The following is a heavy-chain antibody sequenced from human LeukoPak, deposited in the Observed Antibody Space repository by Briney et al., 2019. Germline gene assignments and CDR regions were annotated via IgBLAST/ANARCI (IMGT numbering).Heavy chain of an antibody. J-gene: IGHJ4*02. CDR2: ITASGPTA. Sequence: GGSLRLSCAASGFTLTTYAMTWVRQAPGKGLEWVSGITASGPTAYYADSVKGRFTFSRDNSKNTLYLQMNSLRAEDTAVYYCAKDADDYVSYFDYWGQGTLVTVSS. V-gene: IGHV3-23*01. CDR3: AKDADDYVSYFDY. CDR1: GFTLTTYA. D-gene: IGHD4-17*01.